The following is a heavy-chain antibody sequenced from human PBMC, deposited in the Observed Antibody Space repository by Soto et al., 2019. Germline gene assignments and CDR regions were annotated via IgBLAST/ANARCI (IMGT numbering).Heavy chain of an antibody. CDR1: GYTFTNYY. CDR2: IKPSDGSA. CDR3: AKEAAAAGTIGNSFDY. Sequence: GASVKVSCKASGYTFTNYYMHWMRQAPGQGLEWMGIIKPSDGSANYAQEFQGRVTMTRDTSTSTVYMELSSLRSEDTALYYCAKEAAAAGTIGNSFDYWGQGTLVTVSS. J-gene: IGHJ4*02. V-gene: IGHV1-46*01. D-gene: IGHD6-13*01.